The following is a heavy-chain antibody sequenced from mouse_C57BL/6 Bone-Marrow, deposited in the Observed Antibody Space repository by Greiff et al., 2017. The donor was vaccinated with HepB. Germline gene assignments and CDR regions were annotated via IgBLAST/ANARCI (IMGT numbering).Heavy chain of an antibody. D-gene: IGHD2-5*01. V-gene: IGHV1-64*01. Sequence: QVQLQQPGAELVKPGASVKLSCKASGYTFTSYWMHWVKQRPGQGLEWIGMIHPNSGSTNYNEKFKGKATLTADKSSSTAYMELRSLTSEDSAVYFCARGSYYSNPRYWGQGTTLTVSS. CDR3: ARGSYYSNPRY. CDR2: IHPNSGST. J-gene: IGHJ2*01. CDR1: GYTFTSYW.